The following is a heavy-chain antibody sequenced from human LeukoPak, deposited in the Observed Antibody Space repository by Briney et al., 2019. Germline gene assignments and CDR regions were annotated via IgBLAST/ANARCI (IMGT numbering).Heavy chain of an antibody. Sequence: GGSLRLSCAASGFMFSGFSMSWVRQTPGEGLEWVDKMTEYGTEIFYVDSVKGRFTISRDNAKNLLYLQMDSLRVEDTAVYYCARPRGCGSATCNNFDYWGQGTLVTVSS. V-gene: IGHV3-7*01. CDR3: ARPRGCGSATCNNFDY. J-gene: IGHJ4*02. CDR1: GFMFSGFS. D-gene: IGHD2-15*01. CDR2: MTEYGTEI.